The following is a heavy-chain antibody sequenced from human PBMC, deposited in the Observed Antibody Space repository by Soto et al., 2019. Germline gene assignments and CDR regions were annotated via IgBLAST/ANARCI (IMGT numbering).Heavy chain of an antibody. V-gene: IGHV3-48*03. D-gene: IGHD1-1*01. CDR3: ARVSRIPVQGMDV. J-gene: IGHJ6*02. Sequence: GSLRLSCAASGFTFSSFEMNWVRQAPGKGLEWVSYISSGGGTIYYADSVKGRFTISKDNAKNSLYLQMNSLRAEDTGVYYCARVSRIPVQGMDVWGQGTTVTSP. CDR2: ISSGGGTI. CDR1: GFTFSSFE.